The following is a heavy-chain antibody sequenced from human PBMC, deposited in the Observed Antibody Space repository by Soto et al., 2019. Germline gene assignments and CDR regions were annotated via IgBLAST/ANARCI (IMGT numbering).Heavy chain of an antibody. V-gene: IGHV3-33*01. CDR3: ARDGSGTALDY. CDR1: GFTFSSYG. J-gene: IGHJ4*02. D-gene: IGHD1-26*01. CDR2: IWYDGSNK. Sequence: QVQLVESGGGVVQPGRSLRLSCAASGFTFSSYGMHWVRQAPGKGLEWVTVIWYDGSNKYYADSVKGRFTISRDNSKNTLYLQMNSLRAEDTAVYYWARDGSGTALDYWGQGTLVTVSS.